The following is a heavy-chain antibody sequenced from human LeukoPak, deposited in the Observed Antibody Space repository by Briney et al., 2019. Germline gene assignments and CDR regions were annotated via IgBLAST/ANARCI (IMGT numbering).Heavy chain of an antibody. J-gene: IGHJ2*01. D-gene: IGHD1-7*01. Sequence: SETLSLTCTVSGGSINSGSFYWTWIRQPAGKGLEWIGRIYTSGSTNYNPSLKSRVTISLDTSKNQFSLKLSSATAADTAVYYCARDQNLGGDYWYFDLWGRGAPVTVSS. V-gene: IGHV4-61*02. CDR1: GGSINSGSFY. CDR3: ARDQNLGGDYWYFDL. CDR2: IYTSGST.